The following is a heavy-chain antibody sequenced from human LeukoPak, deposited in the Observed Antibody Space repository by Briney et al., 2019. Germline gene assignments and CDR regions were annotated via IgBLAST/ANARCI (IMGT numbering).Heavy chain of an antibody. CDR2: IIPIFGTA. CDR1: GGTFSSYT. D-gene: IGHD2-21*02. J-gene: IGHJ4*02. V-gene: IGHV1-69*06. Sequence: SVKISCKASGGTFSSYTISWVRQAPGQGLEWMGGIIPIFGTAKYAQKFQGRVTITADTSTSTAYVELSSLRSEDTAVYYCARSSVVTAMVHLAYWGQGTLVTVSS. CDR3: ARSSVVTAMVHLAY.